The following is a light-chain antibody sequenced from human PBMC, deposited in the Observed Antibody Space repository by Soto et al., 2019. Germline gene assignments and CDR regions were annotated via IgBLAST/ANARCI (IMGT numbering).Light chain of an antibody. V-gene: IGKV1-13*02. CDR1: QDITSA. Sequence: AIQLTQSPSSLSASVGDRVTITCRASQDITSALAWYQQKPGKSPNLLIYAASSLKSGVPSRFSGSGSGTDFTLTISSLQPEDFATYYCQQFKSYVITLGQGTRLETK. CDR2: AAS. CDR3: QQFKSYVIT. J-gene: IGKJ5*01.